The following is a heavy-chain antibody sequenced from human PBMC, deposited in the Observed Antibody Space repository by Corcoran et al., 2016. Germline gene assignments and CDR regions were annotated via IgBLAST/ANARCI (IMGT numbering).Heavy chain of an antibody. Sequence: EVQLVESGGGLVQPGRSLRLSCTASGFTFGDYAMSWFRQAPGKGLEWVGFIRSKAYGGTTEYAASVKGRFTISRDDSKSIAYLQMNSLKTEDTAVYYCTRSRGGNRLDYWGQGTLVTVSS. CDR2: IRSKAYGGTT. V-gene: IGHV3-49*03. CDR3: TRSRGGNRLDY. D-gene: IGHD2-15*01. J-gene: IGHJ4*02. CDR1: GFTFGDYA.